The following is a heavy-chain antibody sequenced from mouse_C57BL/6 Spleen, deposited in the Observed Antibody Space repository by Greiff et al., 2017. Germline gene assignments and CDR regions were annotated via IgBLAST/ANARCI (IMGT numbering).Heavy chain of an antibody. CDR2: ISDGGSYT. CDR1: GFTFSSYA. Sequence: EVNVVESGGGLVKPGGSLKLSCAASGFTFSSYAMSWVRQTPEKRLEWVATISDGGSYTYYPDNVKGRFTISRDNAKNNLYLQMSHLKSEDTAMYYCARGNYYYFDYGGQGTTLTVSS. J-gene: IGHJ2*01. CDR3: ARGNYYYFDY. V-gene: IGHV5-4*03. D-gene: IGHD2-1*01.